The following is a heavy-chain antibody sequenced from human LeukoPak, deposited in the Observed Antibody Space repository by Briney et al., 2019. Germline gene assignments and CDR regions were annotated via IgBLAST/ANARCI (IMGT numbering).Heavy chain of an antibody. Sequence: GGSLRLSCAASGFTFSSYGMRWVRQAPGKGLEWVAFIRYDGNNAFYVDSVKGRFTISRDNSKNTLYLQMNSLRAEDTAVYYCAKGGDGYNYGSYFDYWGQGTLVTVSS. CDR1: GFTFSSYG. CDR2: IRYDGNNA. J-gene: IGHJ4*02. D-gene: IGHD5-24*01. V-gene: IGHV3-30*02. CDR3: AKGGDGYNYGSYFDY.